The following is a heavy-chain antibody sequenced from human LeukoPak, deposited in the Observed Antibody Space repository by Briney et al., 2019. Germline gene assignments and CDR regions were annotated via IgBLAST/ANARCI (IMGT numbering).Heavy chain of an antibody. CDR1: GGSFSGYY. CDR2: INHSGST. CDR3: ASTSYYDFWSGYDY. J-gene: IGHJ4*02. Sequence: PSETLSLTCAVYGGSFSGYYWSWIRQPPGKGLEWIGEINHSGSTNYNPSLKSRVTISVDTSKNPFSLKLSSVTAADTAVYYCASTSYYDFWSGYDYWGQGTLVTVSS. V-gene: IGHV4-34*01. D-gene: IGHD3-3*01.